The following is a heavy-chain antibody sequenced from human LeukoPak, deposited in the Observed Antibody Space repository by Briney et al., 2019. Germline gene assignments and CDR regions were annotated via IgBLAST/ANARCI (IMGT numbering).Heavy chain of an antibody. CDR3: ARDISPQLVVDN. Sequence: GGSLRLSCAASGFTFTRHGRSWFGQPPGKGRSWLANIKQDANEKNYVDSVKGRFTISRDNAKNSLYLQMNSLRAEDTAVYYCARDISPQLVVDNWGQGTLVTVSS. J-gene: IGHJ4*02. CDR2: IKQDANEK. V-gene: IGHV3-7*03. D-gene: IGHD6-6*01. CDR1: GFTFTRHG.